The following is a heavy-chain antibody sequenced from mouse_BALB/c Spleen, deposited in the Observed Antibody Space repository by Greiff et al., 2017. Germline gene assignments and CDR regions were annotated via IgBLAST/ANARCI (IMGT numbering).Heavy chain of an antibody. CDR3: ARSDYDSWFAY. J-gene: IGHJ3*01. D-gene: IGHD2-4*01. CDR2: IDPANGNT. V-gene: IGHV14-3*02. CDR1: GFNIKDTY. Sequence: VQLQQSGAELVKPGASVKLSCTASGFNIKDTYMPWVKQRPEQGLEWIGRIDPANGNTKYDPKFQGKATITADTSSNTAYLQLSSLTSEDTAVYYCARSDYDSWFAYWGQGTLVTVSA.